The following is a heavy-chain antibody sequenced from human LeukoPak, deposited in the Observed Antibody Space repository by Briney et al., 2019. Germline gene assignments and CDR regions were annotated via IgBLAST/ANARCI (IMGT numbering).Heavy chain of an antibody. D-gene: IGHD6-13*01. CDR3: ARGIGAAAHFYYYYYYMDV. V-gene: IGHV1-8*01. J-gene: IGHJ6*03. CDR2: MNPNSGNT. CDR1: GYTFTSYD. Sequence: GASVKVSCKASGYTFTSYDINWVRQGTGQGLEWVGWMNPNSGNTGYAQKFQGRVTMTRNTSISTAYMELSSLRSEDTAVYYCARGIGAAAHFYYYYYYMDVWGKGTTVTVSS.